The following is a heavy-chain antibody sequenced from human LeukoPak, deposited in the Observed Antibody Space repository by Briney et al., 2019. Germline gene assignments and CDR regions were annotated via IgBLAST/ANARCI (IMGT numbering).Heavy chain of an antibody. V-gene: IGHV3-23*01. D-gene: IGHD3-3*01. J-gene: IGHJ4*02. Sequence: GGSLRLSCAASGFTFSSYAMSWVRQAPGKGLEWVSAINGSGGSTYYADSVKGRFTISRDNSKNTLYLQMNSLRAEDTAVYYCAKADDFWSGYPDYWGQGTLVTVSS. CDR3: AKADDFWSGYPDY. CDR2: INGSGGST. CDR1: GFTFSSYA.